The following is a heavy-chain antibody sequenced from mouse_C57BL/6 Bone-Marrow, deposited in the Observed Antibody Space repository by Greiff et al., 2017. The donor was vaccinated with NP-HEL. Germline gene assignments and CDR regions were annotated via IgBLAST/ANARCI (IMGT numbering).Heavy chain of an antibody. Sequence: QVQLQQSGAELARPGASVKLSCKASGYTFTSYGISWVKQRTGQGLEWIGEIYPRSGNTYYNEKFKGKATLTADKSSSKAYMELRRLTSEDSAVYLCASSWWDGRDHGAQGTTLTVSS. CDR2: IYPRSGNT. J-gene: IGHJ2*01. D-gene: IGHD1-1*02. CDR3: ASSWWDGRDH. CDR1: GYTFTSYG. V-gene: IGHV1-81*01.